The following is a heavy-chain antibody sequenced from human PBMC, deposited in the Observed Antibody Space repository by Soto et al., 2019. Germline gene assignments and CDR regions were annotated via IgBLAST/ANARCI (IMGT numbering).Heavy chain of an antibody. Sequence: ASVKVSCKASGYTFIAFYIHWVRQAPGQGLEWMGWINPNSGGTSYAQKFQGRVTMTRDTSISTAYMELSRLQSDDTAVYYCVRGVDIVLVPAAHDYCKMDVWGQGATVTVSS. J-gene: IGHJ6*02. CDR1: GYTFIAFY. CDR2: INPNSGGT. V-gene: IGHV1-2*02. CDR3: VRGVDIVLVPAAHDYCKMDV. D-gene: IGHD2-2*01.